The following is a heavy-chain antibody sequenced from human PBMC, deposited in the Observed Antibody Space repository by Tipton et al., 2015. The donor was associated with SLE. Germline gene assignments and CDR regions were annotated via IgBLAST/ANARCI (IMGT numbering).Heavy chain of an antibody. V-gene: IGHV4-59*11. CDR3: AKFGAFYDSSGHNYFDP. J-gene: IGHJ5*02. CDR1: GDSINGRY. D-gene: IGHD3-22*01. CDR2: VYHTGAS. Sequence: TLSLTCTVSGDSINGRYWSWIRQPPGKGLEYIGYVYHTGASIYNTSLKNRVSISVDTSRNQFSLTLSSVTVADTAMYYCAKFGAFYDSSGHNYFDPWGQGTLVTVSS.